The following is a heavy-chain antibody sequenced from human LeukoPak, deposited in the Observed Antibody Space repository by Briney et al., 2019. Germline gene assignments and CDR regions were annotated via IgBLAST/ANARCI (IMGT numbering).Heavy chain of an antibody. J-gene: IGHJ5*02. CDR1: GFTGSHNY. V-gene: IGHV3-53*01. CDR2: THSSGGT. CDR3: IVFGDSNH. D-gene: IGHD4-17*01. Sequence: GGSLRLSCAASGFTGSHNYMSWVRQAPGKGLEWASATHSSGGTYYADSVKGRFTISRDTSKNTLYLQINSLSVEDTAVYCCIVFGDSNHWGQGTLVTVSS.